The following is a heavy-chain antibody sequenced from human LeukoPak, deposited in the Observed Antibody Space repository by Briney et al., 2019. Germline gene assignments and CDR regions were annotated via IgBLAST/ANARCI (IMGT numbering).Heavy chain of an antibody. V-gene: IGHV3-33*01. CDR1: GFTFSSYG. CDR2: IWYDGSNK. J-gene: IGHJ4*02. Sequence: GGSLRLYCAASGFTFSSYGMHWVRQAPGKGLEWVAVIWYDGSNKYYADSVKGRFTISRDNSKNTLYLQMNSLRAEDTAVYYCTRETSGATWYYFDYWGQGTLVTVSS. CDR3: TRETSGATWYYFDY. D-gene: IGHD1-26*01.